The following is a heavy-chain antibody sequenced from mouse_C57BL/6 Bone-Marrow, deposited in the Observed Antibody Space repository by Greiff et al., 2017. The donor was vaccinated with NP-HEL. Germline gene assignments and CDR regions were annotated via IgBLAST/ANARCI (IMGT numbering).Heavy chain of an antibody. D-gene: IGHD2-3*01. CDR1: GYTFTSYW. CDR3: ARWGGYYTWFAY. V-gene: IGHV1-53*01. Sequence: VQLQQPGTELVKPGASVKLSCKASGYTFTSYWMHWVKQRPGQGLEWIGNINPSNGGTNYNEKFKRKATLTVDKSSSTAYMQLSSLTSEDSAVYDCARWGGYYTWFAYWGQGTLVTVSA. CDR2: INPSNGGT. J-gene: IGHJ3*01.